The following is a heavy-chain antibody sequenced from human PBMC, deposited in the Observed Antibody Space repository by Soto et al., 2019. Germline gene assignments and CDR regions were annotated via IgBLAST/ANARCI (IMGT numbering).Heavy chain of an antibody. CDR3: ARGLLWFGELSGGAFDI. CDR2: INPNSGGT. Sequence: ASVKVSCKASGYTFTGYYMHWVRQAPGQGLEWMGCINPNSGGTNYAQKFQGRVTMTRDTSISTAYMELSRLRSDDTAVYYCARGLLWFGELSGGAFDIWGQGTMVTVSS. V-gene: IGHV1-2*02. D-gene: IGHD3-10*01. CDR1: GYTFTGYY. J-gene: IGHJ3*02.